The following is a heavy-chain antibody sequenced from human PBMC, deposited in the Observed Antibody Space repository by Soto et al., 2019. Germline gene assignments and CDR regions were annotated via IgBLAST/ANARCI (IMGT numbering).Heavy chain of an antibody. V-gene: IGHV4-39*01. Sequence: QLQLQESGPGLVKPSETLSLTCTVSGGSISSSSYYWGWIRQPPGKGLEWIGSIYYSGSTYYNPSLKSRVTISVDTSKNKFSLKLSSVTAADTAVYYCARLVSGSYLEYLGQGTLVTVSS. D-gene: IGHD1-26*01. J-gene: IGHJ4*02. CDR1: GGSISSSSYY. CDR3: ARLVSGSYLEY. CDR2: IYYSGST.